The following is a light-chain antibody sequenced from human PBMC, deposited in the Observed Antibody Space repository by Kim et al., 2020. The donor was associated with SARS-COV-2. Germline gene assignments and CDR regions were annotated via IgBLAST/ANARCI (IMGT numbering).Light chain of an antibody. J-gene: IGLJ3*02. CDR1: SGAVSTSHY. Sequence: TCTRTCGWTSGAVSTSHYPCWYQQIPGQAPRTPLRTTNTRPAGVPDRFSSSILGKKAARTIAGGQAEDESDYYCMLYMGSGIWVFGGGTQLTVL. V-gene: IGLV8-61*01. CDR3: MLYMGSGIWV. CDR2: TTN.